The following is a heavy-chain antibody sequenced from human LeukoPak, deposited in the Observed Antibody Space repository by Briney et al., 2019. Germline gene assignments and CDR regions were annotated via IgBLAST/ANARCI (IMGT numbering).Heavy chain of an antibody. CDR3: SRAYSTGWLGINDY. V-gene: IGHV3-49*04. CDR2: IRNKANGGTA. CDR1: GFXFSDS. Sequence: PGRSLRLSCTASGFXFSDSMTWVRQAPGKGLEWVGFIRNKANGGTADYAASVRGRFTISRDDSKTIAYLQMNSLRTDDTAVYYCSRAYSTGWLGINDYWGQGALVTISS. J-gene: IGHJ4*02. D-gene: IGHD6-19*01.